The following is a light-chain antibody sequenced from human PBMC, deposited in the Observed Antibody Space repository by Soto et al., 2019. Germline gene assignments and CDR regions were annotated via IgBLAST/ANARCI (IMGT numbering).Light chain of an antibody. CDR3: SSYTSNSTVV. Sequence: SVLTQPPSVSGSPGQSVTISCTGTSSDFGSYNRVSWYQQPPGTAPKLMIYEVTNRPSGVPDRFSGSKSGNTASLTISGLQAEDEADYYCSSYTSNSTVVFGGGTKLTVL. V-gene: IGLV2-18*02. CDR2: EVT. J-gene: IGLJ2*01. CDR1: SSDFGSYNR.